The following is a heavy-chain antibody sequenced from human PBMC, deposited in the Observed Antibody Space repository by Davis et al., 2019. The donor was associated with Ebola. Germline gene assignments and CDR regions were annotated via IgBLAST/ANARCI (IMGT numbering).Heavy chain of an antibody. V-gene: IGHV3-53*04. Sequence: PGGSLRLSCAASGFTFSNYYFSWVRQAPGKGLEWVSSIYGDTTTYYADSVKGRFTISRHNSKDTLYLQMSSLRKEDTALYYCARVESGKYYYYWGQGTLVTVAS. CDR2: IYGDTTT. CDR3: ARVESGKYYYY. D-gene: IGHD1-26*01. J-gene: IGHJ4*02. CDR1: GFTFSNYY.